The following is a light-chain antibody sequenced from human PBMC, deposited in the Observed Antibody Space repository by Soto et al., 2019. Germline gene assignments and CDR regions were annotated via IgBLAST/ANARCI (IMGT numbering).Light chain of an antibody. CDR3: SSYTSSSTRV. CDR2: EVT. Sequence: QSVLTQPASVSGSPGQSITISCTGTSSDVGGYNYVSWYQQHPGIAPKLMIYEVTNRPSGVSNRFDGSKSSNTASLTISGLQAEDEADYYCSSYTSSSTRVFGTATKVTV. CDR1: SSDVGGYNY. J-gene: IGLJ1*01. V-gene: IGLV2-14*01.